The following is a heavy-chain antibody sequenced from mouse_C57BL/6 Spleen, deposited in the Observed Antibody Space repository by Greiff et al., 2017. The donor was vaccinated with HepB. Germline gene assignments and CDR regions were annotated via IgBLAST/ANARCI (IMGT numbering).Heavy chain of an antibody. V-gene: IGHV5-9-1*02. Sequence: EVMLVESGEGLVKPGGSLKLSCAASGFTFSSYAMSWVRQTPEKRLEWVAYISSGGDYIYYADTVKGRFTISRDNARNTLYLQMSSLKSEDTAMYYCTRGGLYYSNPFDYWGQGTTLTVSS. CDR2: ISSGGDYI. J-gene: IGHJ2*01. CDR1: GFTFSSYA. D-gene: IGHD2-5*01. CDR3: TRGGLYYSNPFDY.